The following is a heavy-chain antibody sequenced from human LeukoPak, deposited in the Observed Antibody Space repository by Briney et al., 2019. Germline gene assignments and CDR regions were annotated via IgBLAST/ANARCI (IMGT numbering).Heavy chain of an antibody. D-gene: IGHD6-19*01. J-gene: IGHJ4*02. CDR2: IYYSGST. Sequence: PSETLSLTCTVSGGSISSSSYYWGWIRQPPGKGLEWIGSIYYSGSTYYNPSLKSRVTISVDTSKNQFSLKLSSVTAADTAVYYCARESSDSFGGWIPRPYPTTKYSSGWYDNYVGFDYWGQGTLVTVSS. CDR1: GGSISSSSYY. CDR3: ARESSDSFGGWIPRPYPTTKYSSGWYDNYVGFDY. V-gene: IGHV4-39*07.